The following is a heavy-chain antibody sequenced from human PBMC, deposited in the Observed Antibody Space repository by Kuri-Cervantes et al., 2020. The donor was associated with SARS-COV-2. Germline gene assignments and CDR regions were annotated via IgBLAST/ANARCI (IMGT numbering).Heavy chain of an antibody. CDR1: GFTFSSYD. CDR2: ISGSGGST. J-gene: IGHJ5*02. V-gene: IGHV3-23*01. D-gene: IGHD3-3*01. Sequence: GESLKISCAASGFTFSSYDMSWVRQAPGKGLEWVSAISGSGGSTYYADSVKGRFTISRDNSKNTLYLQMNSLRAEDTAVYYCAKRSDSADDFWSGYYTGNWFDPWGQGTLVTVSS. CDR3: AKRSDSADDFWSGYYTGNWFDP.